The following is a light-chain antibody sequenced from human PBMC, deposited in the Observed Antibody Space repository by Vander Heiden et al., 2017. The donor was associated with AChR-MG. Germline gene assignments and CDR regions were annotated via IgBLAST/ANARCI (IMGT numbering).Light chain of an antibody. CDR3: QSYDNSLRGYV. Sequence: QSVPPPPPSVSAAPGQRITISCTGSRSTIGVGYDVHWYPQLPGPAPKVLMYDNRDRPSGGPDRISGSKSGTSAALAITGLQAEDEADYYCQSYDNSLRGYVFGTGTKVTV. V-gene: IGLV1-40*01. CDR1: RSTIGVGYD. CDR2: DNR. J-gene: IGLJ1*01.